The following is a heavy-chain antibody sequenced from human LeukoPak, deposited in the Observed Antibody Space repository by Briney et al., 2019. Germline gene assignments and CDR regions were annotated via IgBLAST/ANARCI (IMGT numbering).Heavy chain of an antibody. J-gene: IGHJ6*02. CDR3: ARRVSNYYYGMDV. Sequence: SETLSLTCTVSGGSISSSSYYWGWIRQPPGKGLEWIGSIYYSGSTYYNPSLKSRLTISVDTSKNQFSLKLSSVTAADTAVYYCARRVSNYYYGMDVWGQGTTVTVSS. CDR2: IYYSGST. V-gene: IGHV4-39*01. CDR1: GGSISSSSYY.